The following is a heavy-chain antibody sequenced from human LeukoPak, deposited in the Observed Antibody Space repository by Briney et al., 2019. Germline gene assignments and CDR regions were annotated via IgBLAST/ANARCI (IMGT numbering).Heavy chain of an antibody. Sequence: SVKVSCKASGGTFSSYAISWVRQAPGQGLEWMGRIFPIFATANYAQKFQGRVTITADESTSTAYMELSSLRSEDTAVYYCARESGSYEAYFDYWGQGTLVTASS. D-gene: IGHD1-26*01. CDR3: ARESGSYEAYFDY. J-gene: IGHJ4*02. CDR1: GGTFSSYA. CDR2: IFPIFATA. V-gene: IGHV1-69*15.